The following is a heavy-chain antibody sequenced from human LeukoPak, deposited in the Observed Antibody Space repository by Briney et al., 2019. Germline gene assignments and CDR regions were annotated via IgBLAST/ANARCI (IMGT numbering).Heavy chain of an antibody. Sequence: GGSLRLSCAASGFNFWDVWMSWVRQAPGKGLEWVSLIYSGGSTYYADSVKGRFTISRDNSKNTLYLQMNSLRAEDTAVYYCARVRNSGFRYVDSWGQGTLVTVSS. V-gene: IGHV3-66*01. D-gene: IGHD5-12*01. J-gene: IGHJ4*02. CDR3: ARVRNSGFRYVDS. CDR1: GFNFWDVW. CDR2: IYSGGST.